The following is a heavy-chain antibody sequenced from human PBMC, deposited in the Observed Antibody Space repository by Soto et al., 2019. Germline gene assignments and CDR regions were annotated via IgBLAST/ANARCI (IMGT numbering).Heavy chain of an antibody. CDR1: GGTFSSYA. V-gene: IGHV1-69*12. Sequence: QVQLVQSGAEVKKPGSSVKVSCKASGGTFSSYAISWVRQAPGQGLEWMGGIIPIFGTANYAQKVQGRVTITADESTSTDYMELSSLRSEDTAVYYCARGDYYDSSGWGPHWFDPWGQGTLVTVSS. CDR3: ARGDYYDSSGWGPHWFDP. D-gene: IGHD3-22*01. CDR2: IIPIFGTA. J-gene: IGHJ5*02.